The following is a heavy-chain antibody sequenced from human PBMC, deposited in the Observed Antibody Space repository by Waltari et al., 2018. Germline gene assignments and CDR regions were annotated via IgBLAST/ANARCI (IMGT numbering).Heavy chain of an antibody. CDR1: GYTFTSYA. CDR3: ASEHSRGMDV. V-gene: IGHV7-4-1*02. Sequence: QVQLVQSGSELKKPGASVKVSCKSSGYTFTSYALNWGRQAPGQGLELMGWINTNTGNPTYAQGFTGRFVFSLDTSGSTAALQISSLKAEDTAVYYCASEHSRGMDVWGQGTTVIVSS. J-gene: IGHJ6*02. CDR2: INTNTGNP.